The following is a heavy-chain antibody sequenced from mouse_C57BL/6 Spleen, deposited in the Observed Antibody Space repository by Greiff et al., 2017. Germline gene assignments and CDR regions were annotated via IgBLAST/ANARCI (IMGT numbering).Heavy chain of an antibody. Sequence: SGGDLVKPGGSLKLSCAASGFPFSSYGMSWVRQTPDKRLEWVATISSGGSYTYYPDSVKGRFTISRDNAKNTLYLQMSSLKSEDTAMYYCARQVSTMVTTDYAMDYWGQGTSVTVSS. CDR1: GFPFSSYG. D-gene: IGHD2-2*01. V-gene: IGHV5-6*01. CDR2: ISSGGSYT. CDR3: ARQVSTMVTTDYAMDY. J-gene: IGHJ4*01.